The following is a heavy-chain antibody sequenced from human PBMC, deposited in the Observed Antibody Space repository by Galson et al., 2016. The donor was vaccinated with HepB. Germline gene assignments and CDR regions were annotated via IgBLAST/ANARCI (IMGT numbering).Heavy chain of an antibody. Sequence: SLRLSCAVSGFTFSNYGIHWVRQAPGKGPEWVAVISHDGNKKYYADTVKGRFTISRDNSKNTVYLQMNSLRAEDTALFYCARDTLEKKEGWLHFGVYSWGQGSLVTVSS. D-gene: IGHD3-16*01. CDR1: GFTFSNYG. CDR2: ISHDGNKK. J-gene: IGHJ4*02. CDR3: ARDTLEKKEGWLHFGVYS. V-gene: IGHV3-30*03.